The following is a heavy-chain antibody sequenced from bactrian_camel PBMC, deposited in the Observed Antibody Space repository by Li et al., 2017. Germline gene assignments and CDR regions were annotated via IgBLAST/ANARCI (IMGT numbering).Heavy chain of an antibody. CDR2: YYSALVTAST. Sequence: VQLVESGGGSEQAGGSLTLSCAISGLTYKRNTLAWFRQVPGQAREGVATYYSALVTASTSIADPVQGRFDVSLDKANNTLYLRMNSLKPEDTGMYFCAAVEKDVGTKLLRLRPSSYTFWGQGTQVTVS. V-gene: IGHV3S31*01. CDR1: GLTYKRNT. D-gene: IGHD1*01. CDR3: AAVEKDVGTKLLRLRPSSYTF. J-gene: IGHJ4*01.